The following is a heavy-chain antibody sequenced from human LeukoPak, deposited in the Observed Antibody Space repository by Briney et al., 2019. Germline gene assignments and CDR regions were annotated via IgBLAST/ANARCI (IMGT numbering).Heavy chain of an antibody. J-gene: IGHJ4*02. V-gene: IGHV4-61*05. CDR2: IYYSGST. Sequence: PSETLSLTCTVSGGSISSSSYYWSWIRQPPGKGLEWIGYIYYSGSTNYNPSLKSRVTISVDTSKNQFSLKLSSVTAADTAVYYCARGVVGGAVDYWGQGTLVTVSS. D-gene: IGHD3-3*01. CDR3: ARGVVGGAVDY. CDR1: GGSISSSSYY.